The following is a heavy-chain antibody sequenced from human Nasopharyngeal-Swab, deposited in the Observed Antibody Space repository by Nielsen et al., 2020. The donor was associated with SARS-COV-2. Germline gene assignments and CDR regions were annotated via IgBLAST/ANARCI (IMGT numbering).Heavy chain of an antibody. CDR3: AFGIAVAGPMGYYGMDV. D-gene: IGHD6-19*01. Sequence: SVKGSCKASGYTFTSYAMHWVRQAPGQRLEWMGWINAGNGNTKYSQKFQGRVTITRDTSASTAYMELSSLRSEDTAVYYCAFGIAVAGPMGYYGMDVWGQGTTVTVSS. CDR1: GYTFTSYA. CDR2: INAGNGNT. V-gene: IGHV1-3*01. J-gene: IGHJ6*02.